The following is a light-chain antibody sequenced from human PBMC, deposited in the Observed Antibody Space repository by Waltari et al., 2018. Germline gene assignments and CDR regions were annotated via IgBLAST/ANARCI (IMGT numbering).Light chain of an antibody. CDR3: ASYTGSDNSKI. V-gene: IGLV2-8*01. CDR1: SNYVGADSP. Sequence: QSALTQPPSASGSPGQSVTISCTRTSNYVGADSPVPWYQRPPGTAPKVMIYEGSNRPSGVPDRFSGSKSGNTASLTVSGLQAEDEADYYCASYTGSDNSKIFGGGTKLTVL. J-gene: IGLJ2*01. CDR2: EGS.